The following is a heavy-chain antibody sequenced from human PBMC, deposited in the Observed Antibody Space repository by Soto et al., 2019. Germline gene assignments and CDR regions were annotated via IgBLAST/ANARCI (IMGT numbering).Heavy chain of an antibody. J-gene: IGHJ5*02. D-gene: IGHD6-13*01. V-gene: IGHV4-4*07. CDR3: ARQIAAAGTGWFDP. CDR2: IYTSGST. Sequence: SETLSLICTVSGGSISSYYWSWIRQPAGKGLEWIGRIYTSGSTNYNPSLKSRVTMSVDTSKNQFSLKLSSVTAADTAVYYCARQIAAAGTGWFDPWGQGTLVTVSS. CDR1: GGSISSYY.